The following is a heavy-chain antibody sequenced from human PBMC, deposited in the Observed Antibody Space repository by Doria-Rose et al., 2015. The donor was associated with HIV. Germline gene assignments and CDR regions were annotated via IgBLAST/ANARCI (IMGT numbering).Heavy chain of an antibody. CDR3: ARVLSGTYDY. D-gene: IGHD1-26*01. CDR2: ILYTGST. J-gene: IGHJ4*02. V-gene: IGHV4-59*01. Sequence: QVQLQQWGPGLVKPSKTLSLTCSVSGGSISHYYWSWIRQPPGKGLEYIGDILYTGSTNYSPSLKSRVSISIDTSKNKFSLRLSSVTAADTAVYYCARVLSGTYDYWGQGTLVTVSS. CDR1: GGSISHYY.